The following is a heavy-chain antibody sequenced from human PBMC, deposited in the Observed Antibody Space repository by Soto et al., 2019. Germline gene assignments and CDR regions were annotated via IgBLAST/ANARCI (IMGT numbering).Heavy chain of an antibody. D-gene: IGHD3-22*01. CDR3: ARVPRGVYYYYSSGYSDY. CDR1: GGSVSGYY. J-gene: IGHJ4*02. V-gene: IGHV4-34*01. Sequence: SETLSLTCAVSGGSVSGYYWSWIRQPPGKGLEWIGEINNSGSTNYNPSLKSRVTISVDTSKNQFSLKLSSVTAADTAVYYCARVPRGVYYYYSSGYSDYWGQGTLVTVSS. CDR2: INNSGST.